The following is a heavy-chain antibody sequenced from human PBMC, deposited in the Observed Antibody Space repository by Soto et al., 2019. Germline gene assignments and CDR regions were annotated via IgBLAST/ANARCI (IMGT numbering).Heavy chain of an antibody. CDR2: IYYSGRS. Sequence: LXLTCTVSGGTITSSIYYWGWIRQPPGKGLEWIGGIYYSGRSYYNPSLNSRVTMSVDTSKNQFSLTLNSVTAADAAVYYCARQRTTVVTQAYFDHWGQGTLVTVSS. V-gene: IGHV4-39*01. D-gene: IGHD4-17*01. CDR3: ARQRTTVVTQAYFDH. J-gene: IGHJ4*02. CDR1: GGTITSSIYY.